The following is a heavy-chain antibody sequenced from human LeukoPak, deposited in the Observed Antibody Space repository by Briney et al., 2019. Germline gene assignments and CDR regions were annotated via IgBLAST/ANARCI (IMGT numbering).Heavy chain of an antibody. CDR1: GFTFSSYA. V-gene: IGHV3-64*01. CDR2: ISSNGGST. J-gene: IGHJ4*02. CDR3: AREYSGYDGEGYFDY. Sequence: GGSLRLSCAASGFTFSSYAMHWVRQAPGKVLEYVPAISSNGGSTYYANSVKGRFTISRDNSKNTLYLQMGSLRAEDMAVYYCAREYSGYDGEGYFDYWGQGTLVSVSS. D-gene: IGHD5-12*01.